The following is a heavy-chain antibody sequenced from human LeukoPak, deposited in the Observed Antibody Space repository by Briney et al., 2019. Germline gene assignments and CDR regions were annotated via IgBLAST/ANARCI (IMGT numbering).Heavy chain of an antibody. CDR2: IHYTGTT. Sequence: SETLSLTCTVSGGSISSNYWSWLRQPPGKGLEWNGYIHYTGTTRYNPSLNGRVTISVDTSKNQFSLKLRSVTAADTAVYCCARGAGWYDSWGQGTLVAVSS. V-gene: IGHV4-59*01. CDR1: GGSISSNY. J-gene: IGHJ5*01. CDR3: ARGAGWYDS.